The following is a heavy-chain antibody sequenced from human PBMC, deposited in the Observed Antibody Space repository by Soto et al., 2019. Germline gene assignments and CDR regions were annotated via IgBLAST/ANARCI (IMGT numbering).Heavy chain of an antibody. Sequence: QVPLVQSGAEVKKPGASVKVSCKASGYTFTSYGISWVRQAPGQGLEWMGWISAYNGNTNYAQKLQGRVTMTTDTSTSTAYMELRSLRSDDTAVYYCASIHGAYYYDSSGYLGGRWDDAFDIWGQGTMVTVSS. V-gene: IGHV1-18*01. CDR3: ASIHGAYYYDSSGYLGGRWDDAFDI. D-gene: IGHD3-22*01. CDR2: ISAYNGNT. J-gene: IGHJ3*02. CDR1: GYTFTSYG.